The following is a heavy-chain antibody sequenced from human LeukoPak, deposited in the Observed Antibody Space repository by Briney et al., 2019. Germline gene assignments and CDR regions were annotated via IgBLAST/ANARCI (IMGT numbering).Heavy chain of an antibody. D-gene: IGHD6-19*01. CDR3: ARDLPSPTISVADDY. Sequence: GASVKVSCRASGYTFTGYYMFWLLQAPGQGLELMGRINPNSGGTNYAQKFQGRVTITRDTSITTAYMELSSLRSDDTAVYYCARDLPSPTISVADDYWGQGTLVTVSS. J-gene: IGHJ4*02. V-gene: IGHV1-2*06. CDR2: INPNSGGT. CDR1: GYTFTGYY.